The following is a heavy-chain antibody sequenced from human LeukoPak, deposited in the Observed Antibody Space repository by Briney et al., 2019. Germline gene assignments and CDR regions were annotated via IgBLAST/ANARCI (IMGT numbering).Heavy chain of an antibody. J-gene: IGHJ3*02. Sequence: SETLSLTCTVSGGSISSYYWSWIRQPPGKGLEWIGYIYYSGSTNYNPSLKSRVTISVDTSKNQFSLKLSSVTAADTAVYYCARGRYYDSSRYWDDAFDIWGQGTMVTVSS. CDR2: IYYSGST. V-gene: IGHV4-59*01. D-gene: IGHD3-22*01. CDR1: GGSISSYY. CDR3: ARGRYYDSSRYWDDAFDI.